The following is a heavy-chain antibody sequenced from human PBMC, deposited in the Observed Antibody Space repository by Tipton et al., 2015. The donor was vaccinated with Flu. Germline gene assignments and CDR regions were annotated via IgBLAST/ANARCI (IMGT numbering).Heavy chain of an antibody. CDR2: IYYSGNT. D-gene: IGHD3-3*01. Sequence: TLSLTCTVSGASINNYYWSWIRQPPGKGLEWIGYIYYSGNTNYNPSLKSRVTMSLDTSKNQFSLKLSSVTAADTAVYYCARDTIFGVAHWGQGTLVTASS. J-gene: IGHJ4*02. CDR1: GASINNYY. CDR3: ARDTIFGVAH. V-gene: IGHV4-59*12.